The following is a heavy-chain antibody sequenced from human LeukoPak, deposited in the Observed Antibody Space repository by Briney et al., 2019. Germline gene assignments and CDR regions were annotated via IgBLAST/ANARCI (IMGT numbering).Heavy chain of an antibody. CDR3: AKPLQAYYYMDV. Sequence: PGGSLRLSCAASGFTFSSYGMHWVRQAPGKGLEWVAFMRYDGSNKYYADSVKGRFTISRDNSKNTLYLQMNSLRAEDTAVYYCAKPLQAYYYMDVWGKGTTVTVSS. CDR2: MRYDGSNK. J-gene: IGHJ6*03. V-gene: IGHV3-30*02. CDR1: GFTFSSYG.